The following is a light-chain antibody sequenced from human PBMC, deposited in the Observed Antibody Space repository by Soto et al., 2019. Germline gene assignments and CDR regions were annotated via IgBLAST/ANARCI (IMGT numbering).Light chain of an antibody. V-gene: IGKV3-11*01. CDR3: QQRSNWPSIT. Sequence: EIVITQSPATLSVSPGERATLSCRASQSVSSNLAWYQQKPGQAPRLLIYDASNRATGIPARFSGSGSGTDFTLTINSLEPEDFAVYYCQQRSNWPSITFGQGTRLEI. CDR2: DAS. CDR1: QSVSSN. J-gene: IGKJ5*01.